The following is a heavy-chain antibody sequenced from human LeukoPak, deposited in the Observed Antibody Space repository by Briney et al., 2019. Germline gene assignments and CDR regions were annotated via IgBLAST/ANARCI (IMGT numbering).Heavy chain of an antibody. D-gene: IGHD3-10*01. CDR3: ARDYYGSIDL. J-gene: IGHJ1*01. Sequence: QTGGSLRLSCVASGFTFGKYWMPWVRQAPGKELVCISRINNDGSTVYADSVAGRFTISRDNARDTLYLQMNSLRVEDTAVYYCARDYYGSIDLWGQGTLVIVSS. V-gene: IGHV3-74*01. CDR1: GFTFGKYW. CDR2: INNDGST.